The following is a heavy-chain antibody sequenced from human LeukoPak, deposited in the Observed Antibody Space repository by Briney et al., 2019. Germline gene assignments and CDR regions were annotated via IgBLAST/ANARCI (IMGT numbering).Heavy chain of an antibody. V-gene: IGHV4-59*01. J-gene: IGHJ3*02. CDR1: GGSISSNY. D-gene: IGHD4-17*01. Sequence: PSETLSLTCTVSGGSISSNYWSWIRQPPGKGLEWIGYISYIGSTNYNPSLKSRVTISVDTSKNQFSLKLSSVTAADAAVYFCARDPTTVTKGLDIWGQGTMVTVSS. CDR2: ISYIGST. CDR3: ARDPTTVTKGLDI.